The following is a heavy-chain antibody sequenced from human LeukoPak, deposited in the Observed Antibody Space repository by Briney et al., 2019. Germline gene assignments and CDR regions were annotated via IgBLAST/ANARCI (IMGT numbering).Heavy chain of an antibody. CDR1: GYTFTSYG. CDR2: ISAYNGNT. J-gene: IGHJ3*02. D-gene: IGHD3-22*01. V-gene: IGHV1-18*01. CDR3: AREVRDRSGYYSQGSDAFDI. Sequence: GASVKVSCKASGYTFTSYGICWVRQAPGQGLEWMGWISAYNGNTNYAQKLQGRVTMTTDTSTSTAYMELRSLRSDDTAVYYCAREVRDRSGYYSQGSDAFDIWGQGTMVTVSS.